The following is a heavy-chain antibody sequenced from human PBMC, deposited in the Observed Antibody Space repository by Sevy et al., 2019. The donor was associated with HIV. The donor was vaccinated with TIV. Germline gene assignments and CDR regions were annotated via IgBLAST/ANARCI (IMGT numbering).Heavy chain of an antibody. CDR2: IRQDGSQK. CDR3: AREGSYGDHDYQYYYGMDV. Sequence: GGSLRLSCAASGFSLRSYWMSWVRQAPGKGLEWVANIRQDGSQKYDVHFVKGRFTISRDNAENSLYLQMNSLRAEDTAVYYCAREGSYGDHDYQYYYGMDVWGQGTTVTVSS. CDR1: GFSLRSYW. D-gene: IGHD4-17*01. J-gene: IGHJ6*02. V-gene: IGHV3-7*01.